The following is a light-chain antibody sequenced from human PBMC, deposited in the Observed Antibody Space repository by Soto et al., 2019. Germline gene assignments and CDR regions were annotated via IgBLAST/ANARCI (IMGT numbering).Light chain of an antibody. CDR2: DVS. J-gene: IGLJ2*01. CDR3: SSYTSSSTLAA. CDR1: SSDVGGYNY. Sequence: QSVLTQPASVSGSPGQSITISCTGTSSDVGGYNYVSWYQQHPGKAPKLMIYDVSNRPSGVSNRFSGSKSGNTASLTISGLQAEDEADYYCSSYTSSSTLAAFGGGTKLTVL. V-gene: IGLV2-14*01.